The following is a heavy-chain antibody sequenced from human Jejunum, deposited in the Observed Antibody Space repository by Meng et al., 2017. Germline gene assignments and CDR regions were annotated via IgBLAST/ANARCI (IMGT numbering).Heavy chain of an antibody. CDR3: ARAYCTDVSCHDFFDS. CDR1: GSSISRTNW. J-gene: IGHJ4*02. D-gene: IGHD2-8*01. Sequence: VLVWEPGPGLVKPSGTLSLTCAVSGSSISRTNWWSWVRQPPGKGLEWIGKIDPSESTHYNPSLKGRVTISADRSKNQFSLRLTSVTAADTAIYYCARAYCTDVSCHDFFDSWGQGTLVTVSS. CDR2: IDPSEST. V-gene: IGHV4-4*02.